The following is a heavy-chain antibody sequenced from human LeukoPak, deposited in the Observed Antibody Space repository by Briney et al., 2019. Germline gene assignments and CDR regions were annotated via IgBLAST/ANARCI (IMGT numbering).Heavy chain of an antibody. J-gene: IGHJ4*02. Sequence: GGSLRLSCAASGFTFSSYGMHWVRQAPGKGLEWVAFIQYDGSNKYYADSVKGRFAISRDNSKNTLYLQMNSLRAEDTAVYYCAKDYLNYDLTYWGQGTLVTVSS. CDR1: GFTFSSYG. CDR3: AKDYLNYDLTY. V-gene: IGHV3-30*02. CDR2: IQYDGSNK. D-gene: IGHD3-3*01.